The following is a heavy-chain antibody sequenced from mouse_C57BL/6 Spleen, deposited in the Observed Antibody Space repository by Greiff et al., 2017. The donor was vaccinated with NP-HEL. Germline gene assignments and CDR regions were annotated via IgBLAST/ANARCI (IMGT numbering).Heavy chain of an antibody. Sequence: EVMLVESGGGLVKPGGSLKLSCAASGFTFSDYGMHWVRQAPEKGLEWVAYISSGSSTIYYADTVKGRFTISRENAKNTLFLQMTSLRSEDTAMYYCARSPDYAMDYWGQGTSVTVSS. V-gene: IGHV5-17*01. CDR1: GFTFSDYG. CDR3: ARSPDYAMDY. CDR2: ISSGSSTI. J-gene: IGHJ4*01.